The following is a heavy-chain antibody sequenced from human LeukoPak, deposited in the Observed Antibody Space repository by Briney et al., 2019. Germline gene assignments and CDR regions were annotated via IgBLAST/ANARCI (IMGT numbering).Heavy chain of an antibody. CDR1: GGSISSGGYY. Sequence: EASQTLSLTCTVSGGSISSGGYYWSWIRQHPGKGLEWIGYIYYSGSTYYNPSLKSRVTISVDTSKNQFSLKLSSVTAADTAVYYCARVTPNYYHYGMDVWGQGTTVTVSS. V-gene: IGHV4-31*03. CDR2: IYYSGST. CDR3: ARVTPNYYHYGMDV. J-gene: IGHJ6*02.